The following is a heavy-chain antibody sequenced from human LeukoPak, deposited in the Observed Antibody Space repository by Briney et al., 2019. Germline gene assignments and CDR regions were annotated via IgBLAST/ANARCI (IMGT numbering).Heavy chain of an antibody. J-gene: IGHJ4*02. CDR2: IIPIFGTA. V-gene: IGHV1-69*13. Sequence: SVKVSCKASGGTFSSYAISWVRQAPGQGLEWMGGIIPIFGTANYAQKFQGRVTITADESTSTAYMELSSLRSEDTAVYYCAREDSGYDLHNFDYWGQGTLVTVSS. CDR1: GGTFSSYA. CDR3: AREDSGYDLHNFDY. D-gene: IGHD5-12*01.